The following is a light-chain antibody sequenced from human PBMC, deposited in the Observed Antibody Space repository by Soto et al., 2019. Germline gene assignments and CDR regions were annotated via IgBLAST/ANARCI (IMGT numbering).Light chain of an antibody. CDR3: HQYAYAPWT. CDR1: QSISSY. CDR2: AAS. J-gene: IGKJ1*01. V-gene: IGKV1-39*01. Sequence: DIQMTHSPSSLSASVGDRVTITCRASQSISSYLNWYQQKPGKAPKLLIYAASSLQSGVPSRFSGSGSGTDFTLTISRLEPEDFAVYYCHQYAYAPWTFGQGTKVDIK.